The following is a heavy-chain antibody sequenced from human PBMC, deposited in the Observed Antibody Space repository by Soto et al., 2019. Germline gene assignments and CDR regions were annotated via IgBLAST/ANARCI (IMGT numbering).Heavy chain of an antibody. CDR3: ARQNYGSGSTYFDY. J-gene: IGHJ4*02. V-gene: IGHV4-59*08. Sequence: QVQLQESGPGLVKPSETLSLTCTVSGGSISSYYWSWIRQPPGKGLEWIGYIYYSGSTNYNPSLKGRVTISVDTSKNQFSLKLNSMTAADTAVYYCARQNYGSGSTYFDYWGQGTLVTVSS. CDR2: IYYSGST. D-gene: IGHD3-10*01. CDR1: GGSISSYY.